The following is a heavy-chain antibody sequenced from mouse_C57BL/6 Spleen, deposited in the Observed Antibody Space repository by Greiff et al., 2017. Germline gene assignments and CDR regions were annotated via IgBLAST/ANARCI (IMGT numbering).Heavy chain of an antibody. CDR1: GYTFTDYN. Sequence: EVQLQESGPELVKPGASVKIPCKASGYTFTDYNMDWVKQSHGKSLEWIGDINPNNGGTIYNQKFKGKATLTVDKSSSTAYMELRSLTSEDTAVYYCARDDPYYYAMDYWGQGTSVTVSS. V-gene: IGHV1-18*01. J-gene: IGHJ4*01. CDR2: INPNNGGT. CDR3: ARDDPYYYAMDY. D-gene: IGHD2-12*01.